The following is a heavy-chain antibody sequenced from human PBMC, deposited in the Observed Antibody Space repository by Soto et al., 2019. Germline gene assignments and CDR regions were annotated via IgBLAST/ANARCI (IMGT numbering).Heavy chain of an antibody. V-gene: IGHV4-59*01. CDR1: GCSISNYY. D-gene: IGHD5-18*01. Sequence: SETLSLTCTVSGCSISNYYWSWIRQPPGKGLEWIGYIYSSGSTHYNPSLQSRVTISADTSKNQVSLKVNSVTAADTAMYYCARDHPHSYGVYYFDYCGQGTPVTVSS. CDR2: IYSSGST. CDR3: ARDHPHSYGVYYFDY. J-gene: IGHJ4*02.